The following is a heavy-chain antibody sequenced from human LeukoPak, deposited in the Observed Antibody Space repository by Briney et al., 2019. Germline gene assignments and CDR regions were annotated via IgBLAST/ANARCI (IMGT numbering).Heavy chain of an antibody. CDR2: IDQHGTEE. CDR3: ATDRDTRWQNRFDS. J-gene: IGHJ4*02. CDR1: VFTLSNYW. V-gene: IGHV3-7*01. Sequence: GGSLRLSCAPSVFTLSNYWANCVPDAPGEGLEWVANIDQHGTEENYVDSEEGRFTISRDNADNSLYLHMNSLRAEDTAVYYCATDRDTRWQNRFDSWGLGTLVTVSS. D-gene: IGHD1-14*01.